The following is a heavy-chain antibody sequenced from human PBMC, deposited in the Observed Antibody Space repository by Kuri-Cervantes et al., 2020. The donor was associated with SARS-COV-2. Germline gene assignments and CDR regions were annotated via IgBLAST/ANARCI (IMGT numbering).Heavy chain of an antibody. CDR2: INHSGST. J-gene: IGHJ6*02. Sequence: SETLSLTCAVYGGSFSGYYWSWIRQPPGKGLEWIGEINHSGSTNYNPSLKSRVTVSVDTSKNQFSLKLSSVTAADTAVYYCARTPYSSGWFSGMDVWGQGTTVTVSS. V-gene: IGHV4-34*01. CDR1: GGSFSGYY. D-gene: IGHD6-19*01. CDR3: ARTPYSSGWFSGMDV.